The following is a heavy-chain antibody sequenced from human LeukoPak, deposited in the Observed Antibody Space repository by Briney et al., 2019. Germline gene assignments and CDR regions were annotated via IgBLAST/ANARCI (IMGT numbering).Heavy chain of an antibody. Sequence: TGGSLRLSCAASGFTFDDYGMSWVRQAPGKGLEWVSGINWNGGSTGYADSVKGRSTISRDNAKNSLYLQMNSLRAEDTALYYCARGDYGDHDYWGQGTLVTVSS. CDR3: ARGDYGDHDY. V-gene: IGHV3-20*04. J-gene: IGHJ4*02. CDR1: GFTFDDYG. CDR2: INWNGGST. D-gene: IGHD4-17*01.